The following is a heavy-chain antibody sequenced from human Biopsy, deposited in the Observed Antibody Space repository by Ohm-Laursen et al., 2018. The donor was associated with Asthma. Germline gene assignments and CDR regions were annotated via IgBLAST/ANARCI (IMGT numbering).Heavy chain of an antibody. CDR2: INPNSGGT. D-gene: IGHD6-13*01. CDR3: ARGQKSAGDRWFDP. CDR1: GYTFIGCH. Sequence: GSSVKVSCKASGYTFIGCHIHWMRQAPGQGVEWMGRINPNSGGTNYAQKFQGRVTMTRDTSISTAYMEVSRLRSDDTAVYYCARGQKSAGDRWFDPWGQGTLVTVSS. J-gene: IGHJ5*02. V-gene: IGHV1-2*06.